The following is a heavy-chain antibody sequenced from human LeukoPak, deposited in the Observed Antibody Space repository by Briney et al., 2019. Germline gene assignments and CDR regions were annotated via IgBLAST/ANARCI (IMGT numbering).Heavy chain of an antibody. CDR1: GGSISSYY. V-gene: IGHV4-59*01. CDR3: ATSSPDLLDTDY. Sequence: SETLSLTCTVSGGSISSYYWSWIRQPPGKGLEWIGYIYNSGSTNYNPSLRSRVTISVDTSKKQFSLKLSSVTAADTAVYYCATSSPDLLDTDYWGQGTLVTVSS. J-gene: IGHJ4*02. CDR2: IYNSGST. D-gene: IGHD3-22*01.